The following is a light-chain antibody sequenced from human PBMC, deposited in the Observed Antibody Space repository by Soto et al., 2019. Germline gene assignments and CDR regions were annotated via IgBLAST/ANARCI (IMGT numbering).Light chain of an antibody. V-gene: IGKV3-15*01. CDR2: GAS. CDR1: QSVSNY. Sequence: EIVMTQSPATLSVSPGERATLSCRASQSVSNYLSWYQQKPGQAPRLLILGASTRAIGVPAIFSGSGSGTEFTLTISSLQSEDFAIYYCLQYSTWPRTFGQGTKVEIK. CDR3: LQYSTWPRT. J-gene: IGKJ1*01.